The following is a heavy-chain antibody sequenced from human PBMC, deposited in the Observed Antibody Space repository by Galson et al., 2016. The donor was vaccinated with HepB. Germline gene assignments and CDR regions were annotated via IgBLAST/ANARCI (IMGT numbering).Heavy chain of an antibody. CDR2: IKPDGSEK. V-gene: IGHV3-7*01. CDR3: ARDSWDIVVVSPAMFTFDI. J-gene: IGHJ3*02. Sequence: SLRLSCAASGFTFSTYWMNWVRQAPGKGLEWVANIKPDGSEKYYVDSVKGRFTISRDNCKKSLYLQMNSLRVEDTAVYYCARDSWDIVVVSPAMFTFDIWGQGTMVTVSS. D-gene: IGHD2-2*01. CDR1: GFTFSTYW.